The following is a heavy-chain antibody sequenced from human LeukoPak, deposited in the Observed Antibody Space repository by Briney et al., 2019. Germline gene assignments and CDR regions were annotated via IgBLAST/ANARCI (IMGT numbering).Heavy chain of an antibody. J-gene: IGHJ5*02. Sequence: GRSLRLSCAASGFTFDDYAMHWVRQAPRKGLEWVSGISWNSGSIGYADSVKGRFTISRDNAKNSLYLQMNSLRAEDTALYYCAKELPGRWFDPWGQGTLVTVSS. CDR1: GFTFDDYA. CDR3: AKELPGRWFDP. D-gene: IGHD2-15*01. CDR2: ISWNSGSI. V-gene: IGHV3-9*01.